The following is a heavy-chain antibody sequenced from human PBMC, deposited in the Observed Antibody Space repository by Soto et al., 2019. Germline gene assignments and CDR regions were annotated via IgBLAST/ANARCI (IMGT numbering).Heavy chain of an antibody. V-gene: IGHV3-49*03. CDR1: GFTFGDYA. D-gene: IGHD6-19*01. J-gene: IGHJ3*02. CDR3: TRDPGVKQWLVRLVAFDI. Sequence: PGGSLRLSCTASGFTFGDYAMSWFRQAPGKGLEWVGFIRSKAYGGTTEYAASVKGRFTISRDDSKSIAYLQMNSLKTEDTAVYYFTRDPGVKQWLVRLVAFDIWGQGKMVTVSS. CDR2: IRSKAYGGTT.